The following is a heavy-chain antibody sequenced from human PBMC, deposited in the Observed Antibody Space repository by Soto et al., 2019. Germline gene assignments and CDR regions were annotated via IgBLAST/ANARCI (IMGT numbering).Heavy chain of an antibody. CDR2: IIPIFGTA. D-gene: IGHD6-13*01. CDR1: GGTFSSYA. J-gene: IGHJ4*02. CDR3: ARRDSSWHQADY. Sequence: SVKVSCKASGGTFSSYAISWVRQAPGQGLEWMGGIIPIFGTANYAQKFQGRVTITADESTSTAYMELSSLRSEVTAVYYCARRDSSWHQADYWGQGTLVTVSS. V-gene: IGHV1-69*13.